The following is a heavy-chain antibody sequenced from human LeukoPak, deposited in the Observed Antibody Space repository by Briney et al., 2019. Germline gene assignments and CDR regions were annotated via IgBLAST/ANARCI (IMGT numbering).Heavy chain of an antibody. CDR3: ARHHYYVTSGRGPSGY. V-gene: IGHV1-18*01. CDR1: GYTFTSYN. J-gene: IGHJ4*02. CDR2: INPFNGKT. Sequence: ASVNVSCKASGYTFTSYNIAWVRQAPGQGLEWMGWINPFNGKTDYLQKFLGRVTVTTDTSTTTAYMEIMSLTSDDTATYYCARHHYYVTSGRGPSGYWGQGTLVTVSS. D-gene: IGHD3-22*01.